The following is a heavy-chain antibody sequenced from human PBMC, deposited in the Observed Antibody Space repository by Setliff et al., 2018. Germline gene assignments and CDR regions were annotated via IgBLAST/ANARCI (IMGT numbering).Heavy chain of an antibody. Sequence: PSETLSLPCTVSGRSSSSQYRSWIRKPAGKGLEWLGQIYTSWSTNYNTSLKGRATLSIDASKKQFSLKLTSVTAADTAVSYCARMSGFLYMDVWGKGTTVTVSS. J-gene: IGHJ6*03. CDR2: IYTSWST. D-gene: IGHD3-3*01. V-gene: IGHV4-4*07. CDR3: ARMSGFLYMDV. CDR1: GRSSSSQY.